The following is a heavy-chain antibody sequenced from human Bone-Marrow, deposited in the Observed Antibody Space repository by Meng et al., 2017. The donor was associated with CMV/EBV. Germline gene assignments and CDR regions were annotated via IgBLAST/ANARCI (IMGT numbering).Heavy chain of an antibody. CDR3: ARGIMVRGVSYYYYGMDV. J-gene: IGHJ6*02. D-gene: IGHD3-10*01. CDR1: GFTSSNYW. V-gene: IGHV3-30-3*01. CDR2: ISYDGSNK. Sequence: GESLKISCAASGFTSSNYWMSWVRQAPGKGLEWVAVISYDGSNKYYADSVKGRFTISRDNSKNTLYLQMNSLRAEDTAVYYCARGIMVRGVSYYYYGMDVWGQGTTVTVSS.